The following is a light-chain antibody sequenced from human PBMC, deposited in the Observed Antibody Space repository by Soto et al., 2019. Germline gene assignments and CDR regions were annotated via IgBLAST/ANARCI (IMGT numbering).Light chain of an antibody. Sequence: DIVMTQSPDSLAVSLGERATINCKSSQSVLYSSNNKNYLAWYQKKTGQPPKLLIYWASTSESGVPDRFSGSGSGTDFTLPISSLQAEDVAVYYCQQYYSTPPTFGQGTKLEIK. J-gene: IGKJ2*01. CDR1: QSVLYSSNNKNY. CDR2: WAS. CDR3: QQYYSTPPT. V-gene: IGKV4-1*01.